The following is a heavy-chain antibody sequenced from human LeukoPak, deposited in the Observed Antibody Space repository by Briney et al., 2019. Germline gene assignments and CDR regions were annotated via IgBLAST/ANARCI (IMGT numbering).Heavy chain of an antibody. V-gene: IGHV3-7*03. CDR3: AKDRRLYYYGSGSYSTSFDY. Sequence: GGSLRLSCAASGFSFSNSWMNWVRQAPGQGLEWVANINPDGSRGCYVDSVRGRFTISRDNAKNSLYLQMNSLRAEDTALYYCAKDRRLYYYGSGSYSTSFDYWGQGTLVTVSS. D-gene: IGHD3-10*01. CDR2: INPDGSRG. CDR1: GFSFSNSW. J-gene: IGHJ4*02.